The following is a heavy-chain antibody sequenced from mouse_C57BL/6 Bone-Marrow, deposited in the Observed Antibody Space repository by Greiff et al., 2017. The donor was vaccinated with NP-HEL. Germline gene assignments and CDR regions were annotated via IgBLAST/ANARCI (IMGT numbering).Heavy chain of an antibody. CDR1: GFTFSDYG. V-gene: IGHV5-17*01. Sequence: EVKLMESGGGLVKPGGSLKLSCAASGFTFSDYGMHWVRQAPEKGLEWVAYISSGSSTIYYADTVKGRFTISRDNAKNTLFLQMTSVGSDDTAMYYCAGYYYLYAMDYWGQGTSVTVSS. CDR2: ISSGSSTI. CDR3: AGYYYLYAMDY. D-gene: IGHD1-1*01. J-gene: IGHJ4*01.